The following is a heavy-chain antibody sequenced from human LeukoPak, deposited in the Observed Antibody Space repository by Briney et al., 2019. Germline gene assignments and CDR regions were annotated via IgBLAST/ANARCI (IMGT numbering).Heavy chain of an antibody. CDR1: GGSIRSTNYY. Sequence: SETLSLTCAVSGGSIRSTNYYWAWIRQPPGKGLEWIGSIYYSGSTYYNPSLKSRVTMSVDTSKNQYALKLNSVTAADTAVYYCASEGTAAGTAYLDNWGQGTLVTVSS. V-gene: IGHV4-39*06. CDR2: IYYSGST. D-gene: IGHD6-13*01. CDR3: ASEGTAAGTAYLDN. J-gene: IGHJ4*02.